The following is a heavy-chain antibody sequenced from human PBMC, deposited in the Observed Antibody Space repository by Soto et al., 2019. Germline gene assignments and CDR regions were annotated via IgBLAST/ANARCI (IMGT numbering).Heavy chain of an antibody. CDR2: IIPIFGTA. J-gene: IGHJ3*02. CDR3: ARNGMDSSGYSDAFDI. CDR1: GGTFSSYA. V-gene: IGHV1-69*13. Sequence: SVKVSCKASGGTFSSYAISWVRQAPGQGLEWMGGIIPIFGTANYAQKFQGRVTITADESTSTAYMELSSLRSEDTAVYYCARNGMDSSGYSDAFDIWGQGTMVTVSS. D-gene: IGHD3-22*01.